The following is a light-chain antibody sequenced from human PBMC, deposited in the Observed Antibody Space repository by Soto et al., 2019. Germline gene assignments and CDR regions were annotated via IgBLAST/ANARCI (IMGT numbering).Light chain of an antibody. CDR1: QSLLHSNGYNY. CDR2: LGS. V-gene: IGKV2-28*01. Sequence: DIVMTQSPLSLPVTPGEPASISCRSSQSLLHSNGYNYLHWYLQKPGQSPQLLIYLGSNRASGGPDRFSGSGSGTDLTLKISRVEPEDVGVYSCMQALRGPWTVGQGTKVEIK. J-gene: IGKJ1*01. CDR3: MQALRGPWT.